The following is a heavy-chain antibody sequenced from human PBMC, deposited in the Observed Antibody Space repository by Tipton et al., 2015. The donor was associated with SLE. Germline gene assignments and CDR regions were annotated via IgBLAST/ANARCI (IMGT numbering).Heavy chain of an antibody. Sequence: TLSLTCTVSGSSVSSTNYYWSWIRQPAGRGLEWIGRIYSSGTTNYNPSLKSRLSISIDTSNNQFSLKLNSVTAADTAVYYCARGERSSMPDCWGQGTLVTVSS. CDR3: ARGERSSMPDC. D-gene: IGHD2-2*01. CDR2: IYSSGTT. CDR1: GSSVSSTNYY. J-gene: IGHJ4*02. V-gene: IGHV4-61*02.